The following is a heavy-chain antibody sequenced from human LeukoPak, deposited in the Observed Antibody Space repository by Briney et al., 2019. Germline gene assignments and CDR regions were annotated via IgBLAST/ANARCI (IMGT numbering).Heavy chain of an antibody. CDR3: ARGGIVGANYFDY. D-gene: IGHD1-26*01. V-gene: IGHV4-34*01. CDR2: INHSGST. CDR1: GGSFSGYY. Sequence: SETLSLTCAVYGGSFSGYYWSWIRQPPGKGLEWIGEINHSGSTNYNPPLKSRVTISVDTSKNQFSLKLSSVTAADTAVYYCARGGIVGANYFDYWGQGTLVTVSS. J-gene: IGHJ4*02.